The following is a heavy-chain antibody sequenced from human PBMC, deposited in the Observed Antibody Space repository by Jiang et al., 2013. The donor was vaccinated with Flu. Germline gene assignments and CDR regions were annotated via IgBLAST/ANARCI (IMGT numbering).Heavy chain of an antibody. V-gene: IGHV4-61*02. CDR1: GGSISSGSYY. J-gene: IGHJ3*02. CDR3: ARDLGVGGATAFDI. D-gene: IGHD1-26*01. Sequence: TCSGLVKPSQTLSLTCTVSGGSISSGSYYWSWIRQPAGKGLEWIGRIYTSGSTNYNPSLKSRVTISVDTSKNQFSLKLSSVTAADTAVYYCARDLGVGGATAFDIWGQGTMVTVSS. CDR2: IYTSGST.